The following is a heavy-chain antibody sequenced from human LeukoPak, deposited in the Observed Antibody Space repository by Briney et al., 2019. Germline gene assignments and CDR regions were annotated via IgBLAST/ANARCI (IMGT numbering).Heavy chain of an antibody. Sequence: SGGSLRLSCAASGFTFSSYAMSWVRQAPGKGLEWVSAISGSGGSTYYADSVKGRFTISRDNSKNTLYLQMNSLRAEDTAVYYCAITGRGYSFYPFDYWGQGTLVTVSS. CDR2: ISGSGGST. CDR1: GFTFSSYA. V-gene: IGHV3-23*01. CDR3: AITGRGYSFYPFDY. D-gene: IGHD5-18*01. J-gene: IGHJ4*02.